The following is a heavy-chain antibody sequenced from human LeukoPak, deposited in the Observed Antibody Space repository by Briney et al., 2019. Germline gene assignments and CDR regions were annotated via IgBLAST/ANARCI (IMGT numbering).Heavy chain of an antibody. CDR1: GFTFSSHL. J-gene: IGHJ4*02. D-gene: IGHD5-18*01. CDR2: ISSDGTYT. V-gene: IGHV3-74*01. Sequence: GGSLRLSCAASGFTFSSHLMHWVRQAPGKGLVWVSRISSDGTYTNYADSVRGRFTISRDNAKDTLYLQMNSLRAEDAAVYYCASPMWDTAIHDYWGQGTLVTVSS. CDR3: ASPMWDTAIHDY.